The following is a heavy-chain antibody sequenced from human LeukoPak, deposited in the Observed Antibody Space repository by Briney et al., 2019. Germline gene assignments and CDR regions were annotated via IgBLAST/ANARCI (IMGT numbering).Heavy chain of an antibody. CDR3: ARNDGSSSWYRGCSDY. D-gene: IGHD6-13*01. CDR2: ISSSSSTI. CDR1: GFTFSSYS. J-gene: IGHJ4*02. Sequence: GGSLRLSCAASGFTFSSYSMNWVRQAPGKGLEWVSYISSSSSTIYYADSVKGRFTISRGNAKNSLYLQLNSLRAEDTAVYYCARNDGSSSWYRGCSDYWGQGTLVTVSS. V-gene: IGHV3-48*04.